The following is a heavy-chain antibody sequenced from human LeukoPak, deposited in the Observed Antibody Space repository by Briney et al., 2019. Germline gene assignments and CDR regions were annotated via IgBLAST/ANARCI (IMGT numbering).Heavy chain of an antibody. D-gene: IGHD3-10*01. Sequence: GGSLRHSCAASGFTFSSYSMNWVRQAPGKGLEWVSSISSSSSYIYYADSVKGRFTISRDNAKNSLYLQMNSLRAEDTAVYYCARPSSPLVWFGEAALGYWGQGTLVTVSS. CDR1: GFTFSSYS. J-gene: IGHJ4*02. CDR3: ARPSSPLVWFGEAALGY. V-gene: IGHV3-21*01. CDR2: ISSSSSYI.